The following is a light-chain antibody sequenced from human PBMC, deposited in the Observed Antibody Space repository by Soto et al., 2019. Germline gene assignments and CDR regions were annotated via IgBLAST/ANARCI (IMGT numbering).Light chain of an antibody. J-gene: IGLJ2*01. Sequence: QSVLTQPPSASGSPGQSVTISCTGTSSDVGGYNFVSWYQQHPGKAPKLMIYEVSKRPSGVPDRFSGSKSGNTASLTVSGLQADDEADYYCSSYAGGNNLVFGGGTKLTVL. V-gene: IGLV2-8*01. CDR2: EVS. CDR1: SSDVGGYNF. CDR3: SSYAGGNNLV.